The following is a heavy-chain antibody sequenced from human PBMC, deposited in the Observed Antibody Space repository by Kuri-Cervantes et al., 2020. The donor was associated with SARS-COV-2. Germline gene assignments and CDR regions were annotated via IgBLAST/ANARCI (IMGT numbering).Heavy chain of an antibody. D-gene: IGHD1-26*01. V-gene: IGHV4-4*02. CDR1: GGSISSSNW. Sequence: SETLSLTCAVSGGSISSSNWWSWVRQPPGKGLEWIGEIYHSGSTNYNPSLKSRVTISVDKSKNQFSLKLSSVTAADTAVYYCARHTAVGATKGDAFDIWGQGTMVTVSS. J-gene: IGHJ3*02. CDR3: ARHTAVGATKGDAFDI. CDR2: IYHSGST.